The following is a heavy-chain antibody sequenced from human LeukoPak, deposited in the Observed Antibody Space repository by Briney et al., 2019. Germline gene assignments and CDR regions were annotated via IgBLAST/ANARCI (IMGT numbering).Heavy chain of an antibody. CDR2: ISGSGGST. J-gene: IGHJ6*02. CDR3: ARDFADYYDSSDNYYYYGMDV. V-gene: IGHV3-23*01. CDR1: GFTFSSYA. Sequence: PGGSLRLSCAASGFTFSSYAMSWVRQAPGKGLEWVSAISGSGGSTYYADSVKGRFTISRDNSKNTLYLQMNSLRAEDTAVYYCARDFADYYDSSDNYYYYGMDVWGQGTTVTVSS. D-gene: IGHD3-22*01.